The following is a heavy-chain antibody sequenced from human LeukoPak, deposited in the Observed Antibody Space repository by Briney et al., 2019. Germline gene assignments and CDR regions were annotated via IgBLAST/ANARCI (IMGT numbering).Heavy chain of an antibody. V-gene: IGHV3-48*03. D-gene: IGHD2-2*01. CDR1: GFTFSSYE. J-gene: IGHJ5*02. CDR2: ISSSGSTI. CDR3: ARGLGYCSSTSCYAGRNWFDP. Sequence: GSLRLSCAASGFTFSSYEMNWVRQAPGKGLEWVSYISSSGSTIYYADSVKGRFTISRDNAKNSLYLQMNSLRAEDTAVYYCARGLGYCSSTSCYAGRNWFDPWGQGTLVTVSS.